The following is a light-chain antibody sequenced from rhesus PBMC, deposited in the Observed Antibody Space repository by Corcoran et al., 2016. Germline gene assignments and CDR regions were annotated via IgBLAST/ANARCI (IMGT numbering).Light chain of an antibody. Sequence: EIVMTQSPATLSLSPGETATLSCRASESVGSYLAWYQQQPGQAPKLLVHSAHFRATGIPARVSGSGARTEFTFTISSLEPEEVGVYHCQQYNDLLRTFGQGTKVEIK. V-gene: IGKV3-40*03. CDR2: SAH. CDR3: QQYNDLLRT. CDR1: ESVGSY. J-gene: IGKJ1*01.